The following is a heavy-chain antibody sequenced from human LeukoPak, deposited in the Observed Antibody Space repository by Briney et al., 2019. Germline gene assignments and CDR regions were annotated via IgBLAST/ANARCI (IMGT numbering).Heavy chain of an antibody. J-gene: IGHJ4*02. D-gene: IGHD3-3*01. V-gene: IGHV3-30-3*01. Sequence: GGSLRLSCAASGFTFSSYAMHWVRQAPGKGLEWVAVISHDGSNKYYADSVKGRFTISRDNSKNTLYLQMNSLRAEDTAVYYCARDSEPDFWSGYYCLDYWGQGTLVTVSS. CDR3: ARDSEPDFWSGYYCLDY. CDR2: ISHDGSNK. CDR1: GFTFSSYA.